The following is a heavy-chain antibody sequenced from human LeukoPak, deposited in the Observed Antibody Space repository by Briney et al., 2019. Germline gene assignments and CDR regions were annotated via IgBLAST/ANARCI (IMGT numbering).Heavy chain of an antibody. J-gene: IGHJ5*02. CDR3: ARVYYSGYDKGTWFDP. CDR1: GGSISSYY. D-gene: IGHD5-12*01. Sequence: SETLSLTCTVSGGSISSYYWSRIRQPPGKGLEWIGYIYYSGSTNYNPSLKSRVTISVDTSKNQFSLKLSSVTAADTAVYYCARVYYSGYDKGTWFDPWGQGTLVTVSS. CDR2: IYYSGST. V-gene: IGHV4-59*01.